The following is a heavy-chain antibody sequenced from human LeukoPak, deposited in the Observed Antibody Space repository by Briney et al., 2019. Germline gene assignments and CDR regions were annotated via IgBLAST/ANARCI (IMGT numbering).Heavy chain of an antibody. D-gene: IGHD3-22*01. J-gene: IGHJ4*02. CDR3: ARGVTMIVVVHYFDY. CDR1: GFTFSSYE. V-gene: IGHV3-48*03. CDR2: ISSSGSTI. Sequence: QTGGSLRLSCAASGFTFSSYEMNWVRQAPGKGLEWVSYISSSGSTIYYADSVKGRFTISRDNAKNSLYLQMNSLRAEDTAVYYCARGVTMIVVVHYFDYWGQGTLVTVSS.